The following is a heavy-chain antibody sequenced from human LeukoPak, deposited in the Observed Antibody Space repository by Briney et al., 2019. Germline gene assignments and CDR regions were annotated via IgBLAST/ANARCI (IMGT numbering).Heavy chain of an antibody. V-gene: IGHV4-31*03. Sequence: KASETLSLTCTVSGGSISSGGYYWSWIRQHPGKGLEWIGYIYYSGSTYYNPSLKSRVTISVDTSKNQFSLKLSSVTAADTAVYYCARPSEWLAAFDIWGQGTMVTVSS. CDR2: IYYSGST. J-gene: IGHJ3*02. CDR3: ARPSEWLAAFDI. CDR1: GGSISSGGYY. D-gene: IGHD3-3*01.